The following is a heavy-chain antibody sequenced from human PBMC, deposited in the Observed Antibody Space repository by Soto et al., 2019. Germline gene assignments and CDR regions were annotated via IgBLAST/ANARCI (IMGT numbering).Heavy chain of an antibody. CDR3: ARTLYGDNVGY. J-gene: IGHJ4*02. CDR2: MNPNSGNT. D-gene: IGHD4-17*01. CDR1: GDTFNFYS. V-gene: IGHV1-8*02. Sequence: GASVKVSCKASGDTFNFYSINWVRQATGQGLEWMGWMNPNSGNTGYAQKFQGRVTMTRNTSISTAYMELSSLRSEDTAVYYCARTLYGDNVGYWGQGTLVTVSS.